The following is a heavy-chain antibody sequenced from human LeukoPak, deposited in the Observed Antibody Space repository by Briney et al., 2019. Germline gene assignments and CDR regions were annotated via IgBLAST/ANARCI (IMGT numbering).Heavy chain of an antibody. V-gene: IGHV4-34*01. J-gene: IGHJ4*02. D-gene: IGHD6-19*01. CDR3: ARFGSGWHYFDY. CDR1: GGSFSGYY. CDR2: INHSGST. Sequence: SETLSLTCAVYGGSFSGYYWSWIRQPPGKGLEWIGEINHSGSTNYNPSLKSRVTISVDTSKNQFSLRLSSVTAADTAVYYCARFGSGWHYFDYWGQGTLVTVSS.